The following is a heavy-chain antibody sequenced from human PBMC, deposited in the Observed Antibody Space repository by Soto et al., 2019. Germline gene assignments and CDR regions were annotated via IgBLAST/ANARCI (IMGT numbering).Heavy chain of an antibody. CDR3: ARGLGDIVATITFDY. CDR1: GGSISSGGYY. CDR2: IYYSGST. D-gene: IGHD5-12*01. Sequence: SETLSLTCTVSGGSISSGGYYWSWIRQHPGKGLEWIGYIYYSGSTYYNPSLKSRVTISVDTSKNQFSLKLSSVTAADTAVYYCARGLGDIVATITFDYWGQGTLVTVSS. V-gene: IGHV4-31*03. J-gene: IGHJ4*02.